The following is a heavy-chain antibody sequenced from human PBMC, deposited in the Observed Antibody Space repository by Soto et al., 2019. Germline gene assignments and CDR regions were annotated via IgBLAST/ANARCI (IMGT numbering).Heavy chain of an antibody. CDR3: ARKRTTVVTQAYFDH. V-gene: IGHV4-39*01. D-gene: IGHD2-21*02. J-gene: IGHJ4*02. CDR1: GESISSSSYY. Sequence: SETLSLTCIVSGESISSSSYYWGWIRQPSGKGLEWIGSIYYSGRTYYNPSFKSRVTISIDTSKNQFSLKLSSVTATDTAVYYCARKRTTVVTQAYFDHWGQGALVTVSS. CDR2: IYYSGRT.